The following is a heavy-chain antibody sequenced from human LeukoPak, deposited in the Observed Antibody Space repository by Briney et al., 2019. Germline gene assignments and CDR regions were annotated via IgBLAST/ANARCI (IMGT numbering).Heavy chain of an antibody. J-gene: IGHJ4*02. CDR1: EFTFSLYA. CDR2: INDVSSDI. CDR3: ARDTYQPWLIDC. V-gene: IGHV3-21*05. Sequence: PGGSLRLSCAASEFTFSLYAMNWVRQAPGKGLEWVSYINDVSSDIHYADSVKGRFTISRDNAKNTLYLQMNSLRAEDTAVYYCARDTYQPWLIDCWGQGTLVTVSS. D-gene: IGHD2-2*01.